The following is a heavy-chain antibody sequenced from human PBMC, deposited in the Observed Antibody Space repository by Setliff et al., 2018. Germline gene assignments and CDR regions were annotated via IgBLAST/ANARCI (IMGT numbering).Heavy chain of an antibody. Sequence: WASVKVSCKASGGTFRTDGFNWVRQAPGQGLEWMGWISSYSGNAYYAHKLQGRVTMTTDTSTGTAYLELRSLRSDDTAMFYCARVVYYASGSSLSYGMDVWGQGTAVTVSS. J-gene: IGHJ6*02. V-gene: IGHV1-18*01. CDR2: ISSYSGNA. CDR1: GGTFRTDG. CDR3: ARVVYYASGSSLSYGMDV. D-gene: IGHD3-10*01.